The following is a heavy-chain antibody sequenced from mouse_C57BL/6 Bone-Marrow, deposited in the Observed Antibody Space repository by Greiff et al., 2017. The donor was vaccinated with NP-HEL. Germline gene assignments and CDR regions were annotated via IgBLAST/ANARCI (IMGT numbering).Heavy chain of an antibody. V-gene: IGHV1-62-2*01. D-gene: IGHD2-1*01. CDR3: ARHEVPYGNYEGWFAY. CDR2: FYPGSGSI. CDR1: GYTFTEYP. J-gene: IGHJ3*01. Sequence: QVQLQQSGAELVKPGASVKLSCKASGYTFTEYPIHWVKQRSGQGLEWIGWFYPGSGSIKYTEKFKDKATLTADKSSSTVYMELSRLTSEDSAVYFCARHEVPYGNYEGWFAYWGQGTLVTVSA.